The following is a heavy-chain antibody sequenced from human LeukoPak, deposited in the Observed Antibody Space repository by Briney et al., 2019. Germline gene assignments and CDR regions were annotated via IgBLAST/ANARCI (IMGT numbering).Heavy chain of an antibody. CDR3: ARGDTVVVPAALRYYYYYMDV. CDR1: RGTFSSSA. Sequence: ASVKVSCKASRGTFSSSAISCVRQAPRQGLECMAGLIPIFGTANYAQTSQGRVTITADESTSTAYMELSSLRAEETAVYYCARGDTVVVPAALRYYYYYMDVWGKGTTVTVSS. J-gene: IGHJ6*03. D-gene: IGHD2-2*01. V-gene: IGHV1-69*13. CDR2: LIPIFGTA.